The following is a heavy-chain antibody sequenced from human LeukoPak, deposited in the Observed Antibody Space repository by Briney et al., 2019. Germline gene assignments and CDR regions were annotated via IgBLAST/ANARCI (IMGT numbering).Heavy chain of an antibody. V-gene: IGHV4-39*07. J-gene: IGHJ6*03. CDR2: IYYTGTT. CDR3: AREAKQRGYSLYYYYYMDV. CDR1: GGSISSSLYH. D-gene: IGHD5-18*01. Sequence: PSETLSLTCTVSGGSISSSLYHWGWIRQSPGKNLEWLGSIYYTGTTHYNPSLKSRVTISVDTSKNQFSLKLSSVTAADTAVYYCAREAKQRGYSLYYYYYMDVWGKGTTVTVSS.